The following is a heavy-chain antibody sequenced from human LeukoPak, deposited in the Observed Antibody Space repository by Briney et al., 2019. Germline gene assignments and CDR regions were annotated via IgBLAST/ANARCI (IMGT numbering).Heavy chain of an antibody. V-gene: IGHV3-30*03. Sequence: GGSLRLSCAASGFTFSSYGMHWVRQAPGKGLEWVAVISYDGSNKYYADSVKGRFTISRDNSKNTLYLQMNSLRAEDTAMYYCARPPQEYYYDSSGADYWGQGTLVTVSS. D-gene: IGHD3-22*01. CDR2: ISYDGSNK. CDR3: ARPPQEYYYDSSGADY. J-gene: IGHJ4*02. CDR1: GFTFSSYG.